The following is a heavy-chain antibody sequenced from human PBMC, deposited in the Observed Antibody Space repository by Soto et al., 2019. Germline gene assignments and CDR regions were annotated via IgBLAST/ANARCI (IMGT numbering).Heavy chain of an antibody. Sequence: ASVKVSCKASRYTFTGYYMHWVRQAPGQGLEWMGWINPNSGGTNYAQKFQGRVTMTRDTSISTAYMELSRLRSDDTAVYYCARCGSYYYGSGSYYYFDYWGQGTLVTVSS. CDR3: ARCGSYYYGSGSYYYFDY. V-gene: IGHV1-2*02. D-gene: IGHD3-10*01. J-gene: IGHJ4*02. CDR2: INPNSGGT. CDR1: RYTFTGYY.